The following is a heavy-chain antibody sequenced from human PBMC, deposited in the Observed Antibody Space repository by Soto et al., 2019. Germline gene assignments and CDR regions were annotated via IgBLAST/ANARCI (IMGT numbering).Heavy chain of an antibody. CDR1: GFTFDDYA. CDR3: AKDPMPGSSSAWVGWFDP. J-gene: IGHJ5*02. V-gene: IGHV3-9*01. Sequence: EVQLVESGGGLVQPGRSLRLSCAASGFTFDDYAMHWVRQAPGKGLEWVSGISWNSGSIGYADSVKGRFTVARDNATNSLYLQTTSLRAEDTALYYCAKDPMPGSSSAWVGWFDPWGQGALVTVSS. CDR2: ISWNSGSI. D-gene: IGHD6-6*01.